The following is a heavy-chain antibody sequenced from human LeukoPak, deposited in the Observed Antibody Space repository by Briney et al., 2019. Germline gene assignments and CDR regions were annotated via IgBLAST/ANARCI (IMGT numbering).Heavy chain of an antibody. D-gene: IGHD3-22*01. J-gene: IGHJ4*02. CDR1: GGTFSSYA. Sequence: SVKVSCKASGGTFSSYAISWVRQAPGQGLEWMGRIIPIFGTANYAKKFQGRVTITTDESTSTAYMELSSLRSEDTAVYYCARDQYDSSGYYYYWGQGTLVTVSS. V-gene: IGHV1-69*05. CDR3: ARDQYDSSGYYYY. CDR2: IIPIFGTA.